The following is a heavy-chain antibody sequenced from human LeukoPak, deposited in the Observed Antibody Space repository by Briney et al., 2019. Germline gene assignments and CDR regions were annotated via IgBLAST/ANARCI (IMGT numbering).Heavy chain of an antibody. Sequence: GGSLRLSCAASGFTFSSYGMSWVRQAPGKGLEWVSTISGSGGSTHYADSVKGRFTISRDNSKNTLYLQMNSLRAEDTAVYYCAKAQWLGGLEYWGQGTLVTVSS. V-gene: IGHV3-23*01. CDR3: AKAQWLGGLEY. CDR2: ISGSGGST. CDR1: GFTFSSYG. J-gene: IGHJ4*02. D-gene: IGHD6-19*01.